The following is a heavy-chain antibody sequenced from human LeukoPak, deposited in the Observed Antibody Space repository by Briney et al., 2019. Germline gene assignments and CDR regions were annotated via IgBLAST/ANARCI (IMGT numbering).Heavy chain of an antibody. V-gene: IGHV3-23*01. D-gene: IGHD3-10*01. CDR3: AKRSGAGRCMDV. J-gene: IGHJ6*02. CDR2: ITGDGDTT. CDR1: GFTFSTYA. Sequence: GGSLRLSCAASGFTFSTYAISWVRQAPGNGLEWVSAITGDGDTTYYADSVKDRFTISRDNSKNTLYLQMNTLRAEDTAVYYCAKRSGAGRCMDVWGQGTTVTVSS.